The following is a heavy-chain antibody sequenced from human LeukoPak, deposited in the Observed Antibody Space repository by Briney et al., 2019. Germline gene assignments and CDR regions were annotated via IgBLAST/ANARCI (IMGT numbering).Heavy chain of an antibody. D-gene: IGHD3-3*01. CDR3: AKDPWSGYYYFDY. V-gene: IGHV3-30*18. J-gene: IGHJ4*02. CDR1: GFTFSSYG. CDR2: ISYDGSNK. Sequence: PGGSLRLSCAASGFTFSSYGMHWVRQAPGKGLEWVAVISYDGSNKYYADSVKGRFTISRDNSKNTLYLQMNSPRAEDTAVYYCAKDPWSGYYYFDYWGQGTLVTVSS.